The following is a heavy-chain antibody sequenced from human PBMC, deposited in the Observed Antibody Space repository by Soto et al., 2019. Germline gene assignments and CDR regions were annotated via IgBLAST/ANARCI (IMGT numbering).Heavy chain of an antibody. D-gene: IGHD5-12*01. CDR2: ISGRGDRI. CDR3: AGGACSGYDCYYDY. V-gene: IGHV3-11*01. Sequence: PGGSLRLSCAASGFTFSGDFMTWIRQAPGKGLEWISYISGRGDRIYYADSVKGRFTISRDNAKKSLYLQMNSLRAEDTAVYYCAGGACSGYDCYYDYWGQGTLVTVSS. CDR1: GFTFSGDF. J-gene: IGHJ4*02.